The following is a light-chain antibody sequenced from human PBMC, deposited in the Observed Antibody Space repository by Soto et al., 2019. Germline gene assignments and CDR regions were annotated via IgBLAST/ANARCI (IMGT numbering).Light chain of an antibody. V-gene: IGKV3-20*01. Sequence: EIVLTQSPGTLSLSPGERATLSCRASQSVSSSYFAWYQQKPGQAPKLLIYGASSRATGIPHRFSGSGSGTDFTLIISRLEPEDFAVYYCQQYGMSPRTFGQGTKVEIK. CDR1: QSVSSSY. CDR3: QQYGMSPRT. CDR2: GAS. J-gene: IGKJ1*01.